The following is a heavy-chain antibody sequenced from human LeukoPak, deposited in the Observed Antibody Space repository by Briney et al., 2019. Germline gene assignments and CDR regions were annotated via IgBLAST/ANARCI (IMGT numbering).Heavy chain of an antibody. CDR3: ARGRSGLAAAGTYDY. J-gene: IGHJ4*02. CDR2: IDPNSGRT. CDR1: GYTFTNSD. D-gene: IGHD6-13*01. Sequence: ASVKVSCKASGYTFTNSDISWVRQAAGQGLEWMGWIDPNSGRTGYAQKFQGRVKMTANTSINTAYMELSSLRFDDTAVYYCARGRSGLAAAGTYDYWGQGTLITVSS. V-gene: IGHV1-8*01.